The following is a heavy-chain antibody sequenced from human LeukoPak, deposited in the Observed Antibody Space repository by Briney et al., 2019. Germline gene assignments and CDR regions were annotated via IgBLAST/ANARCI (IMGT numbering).Heavy chain of an antibody. D-gene: IGHD1-1*01. CDR1: VGSFSGYY. CDR2: IYYSGST. CDR3: ARAVQLERPPPLKGCYYMDV. J-gene: IGHJ6*03. V-gene: IGHV4-34*01. Sequence: SETLSLTCAVYVGSFSGYYWGWIRQPPGKGLEWIGRIYYSGSTYYNPSLKSRVTISVDTSKNQFSLKLSSVTAADTDVYYCARAVQLERPPPLKGCYYMDVWGKGTTVTVSS.